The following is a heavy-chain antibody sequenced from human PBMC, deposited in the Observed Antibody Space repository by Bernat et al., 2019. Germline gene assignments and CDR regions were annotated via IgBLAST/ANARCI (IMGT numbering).Heavy chain of an antibody. CDR1: GGSISSRSYY. J-gene: IGHJ2*01. Sequence: QLQLQESGPGLVKPSETLSLTCTVSGGSISSRSYYWGWIHQPPGKGLEWIGSFYYSGSTYYNPSLKSRVTISIDTSKNQFSLKLSSVTAADTAVYYCSSKLGPDQWYFDLWGRGTLVTVSS. CDR2: FYYSGST. CDR3: SSKLGPDQWYFDL. V-gene: IGHV4-39*01. D-gene: IGHD7-27*01.